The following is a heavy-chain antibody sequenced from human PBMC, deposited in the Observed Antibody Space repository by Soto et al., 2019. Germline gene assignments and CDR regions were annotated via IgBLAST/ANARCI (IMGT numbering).Heavy chain of an antibody. CDR2: IKSKTDGGTT. Sequence: EVQLVESGGGLVKPGGSLRLSCAASGFTFSNAWMSWVRQAPGQGLEWVGRIKSKTDGGTTDYAAPVKGRFTIARDDSKNTLYLQMNSLKTEDTAVYYCTTGADGPFGYYYYGMDVWGQGTTVTVSS. D-gene: IGHD3-10*01. CDR1: GFTFSNAW. CDR3: TTGADGPFGYYYYGMDV. V-gene: IGHV3-15*01. J-gene: IGHJ6*02.